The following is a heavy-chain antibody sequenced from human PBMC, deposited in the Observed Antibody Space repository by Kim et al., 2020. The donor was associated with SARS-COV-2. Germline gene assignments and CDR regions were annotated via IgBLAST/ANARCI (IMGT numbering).Heavy chain of an antibody. J-gene: IGHJ4*02. V-gene: IGHV4-4*02. D-gene: IGHD3-3*01. CDR3: AISPPRDDFWSGYYTPIRGLPRGG. Sequence: SETLSLTCAVSGGSISSSNWWSWVRQPPGKGLEWIGEIYHSGSTNYNPSLKSRVTISVDKSKNQFSLKLSSVTAADTAVYYCAISPPRDDFWSGYYTPIRGLPRGGWGQGTLVTVSS. CDR2: IYHSGST. CDR1: GGSISSSNW.